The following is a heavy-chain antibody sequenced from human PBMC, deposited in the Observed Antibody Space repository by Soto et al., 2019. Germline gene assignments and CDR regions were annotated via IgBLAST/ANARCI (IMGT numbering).Heavy chain of an antibody. J-gene: IGHJ4*02. Sequence: PGGSLRLSCAASGFTFSSYAMSWVRQAPGKGLEWVSAISGSGGSTYYADSVKGRFTISRDNSKNTLYLQMNSLRAEDTAVYYCAKALFPNTAVVTTFDYWGQGTLVTVSS. D-gene: IGHD5-18*01. V-gene: IGHV3-23*01. CDR2: ISGSGGST. CDR3: AKALFPNTAVVTTFDY. CDR1: GFTFSSYA.